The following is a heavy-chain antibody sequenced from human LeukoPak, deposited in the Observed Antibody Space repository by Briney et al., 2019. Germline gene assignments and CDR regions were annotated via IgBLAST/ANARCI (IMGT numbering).Heavy chain of an antibody. CDR1: GFTFSSYS. D-gene: IGHD2-21*01. CDR3: ARVPRGGEVWGAPDC. CDR2: ISSSSSYI. Sequence: GGSLRLSCAASGFTFSSYSMNWVRQAPGKGLEWVSSISSSSSYIYYADSVKGRFTISRDNAKNPLYLQMNSLRAEDTAVYYCARVPRGGEVWGAPDCWGQGTLVTVSS. J-gene: IGHJ4*02. V-gene: IGHV3-21*01.